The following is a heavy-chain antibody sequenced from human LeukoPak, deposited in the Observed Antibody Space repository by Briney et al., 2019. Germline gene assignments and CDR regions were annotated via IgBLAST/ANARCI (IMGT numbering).Heavy chain of an antibody. V-gene: IGHV4-59*01. CDR1: GGSISSYY. Sequence: PSETLSLTGTVSGGSISSYYWTWIRQPPGKGLEWIGYIYYSGSTNYNPSLKSRVTISVDTSKNQFSLKLSSVTAADTAVYYCARVGYDFWSGYPNWFDPWGQGTLVTVSS. CDR2: IYYSGST. J-gene: IGHJ5*02. D-gene: IGHD3-3*01. CDR3: ARVGYDFWSGYPNWFDP.